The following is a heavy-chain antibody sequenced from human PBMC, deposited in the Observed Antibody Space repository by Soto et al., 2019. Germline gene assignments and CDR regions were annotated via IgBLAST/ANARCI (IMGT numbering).Heavy chain of an antibody. CDR2: IYYSGST. Sequence: QLQLQESGPGLVKPSETLSLTCTVSGGSISSSSYYWGWIRQPPGKGLEWIGSIYYSGSTYYNPSLKGRVTIAEDTPKNRSPRRLSSVPAADGVVYYCARGAGGGSGSGDGGQGPLVTVSS. V-gene: IGHV4-39*01. CDR3: ARGAGGGSGSGD. J-gene: IGHJ4*02. CDR1: GGSISSSSYY. D-gene: IGHD2-15*01.